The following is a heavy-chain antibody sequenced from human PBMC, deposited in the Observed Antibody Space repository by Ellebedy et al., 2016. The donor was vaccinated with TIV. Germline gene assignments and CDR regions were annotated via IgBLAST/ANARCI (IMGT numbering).Heavy chain of an antibody. Sequence: AASVKVSCKASGYTFTNYDLHWARQAPGQGFEWMGIINTSGGRISYAQKFQGRVTMTRDTSTSTVYMDLSSLTSEDTGVYYCARVVFSSGYYPHFNYWGQGTLVTVSS. CDR2: INTSGGRI. J-gene: IGHJ4*02. V-gene: IGHV1-46*01. CDR3: ARVVFSSGYYPHFNY. CDR1: GYTFTNYD. D-gene: IGHD3-22*01.